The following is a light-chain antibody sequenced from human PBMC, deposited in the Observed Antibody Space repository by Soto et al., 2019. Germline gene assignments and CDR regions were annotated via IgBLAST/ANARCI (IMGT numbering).Light chain of an antibody. Sequence: QAVVTQPPSVSGAPGQRVTISCTGSSSNIGAGYDVHWYQQLPGTAPKLLIYGNSNRPSGVPDRFSGSKSGTSVSLAITGLQAEDEADYYCQSYDSSLSGWGVFGGGTKLTVL. CDR3: QSYDSSLSGWGV. J-gene: IGLJ2*01. CDR2: GNS. CDR1: SSNIGAGYD. V-gene: IGLV1-40*01.